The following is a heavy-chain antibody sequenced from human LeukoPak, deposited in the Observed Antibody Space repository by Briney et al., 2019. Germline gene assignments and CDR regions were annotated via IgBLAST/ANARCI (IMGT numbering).Heavy chain of an antibody. J-gene: IGHJ4*02. D-gene: IGHD6-13*01. CDR3: ARDLGGPAAGTLDY. CDR1: GDSISNYY. CDR2: IYSGGST. Sequence: PSETLSLTCTVSGDSISNYYWSWIRQSPGTGLEWIGYIYSGGSTNYNPSLESRVTISIDTSKNQFSLKLRSVSAADTAVYYCARDLGGPAAGTLDYWGQGTLVTVSS. V-gene: IGHV4-59*01.